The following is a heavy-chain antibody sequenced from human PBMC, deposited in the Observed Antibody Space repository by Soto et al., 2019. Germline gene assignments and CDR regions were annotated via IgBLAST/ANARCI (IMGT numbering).Heavy chain of an antibody. J-gene: IGHJ3*02. CDR3: ARAHYHDSSGPNGHAFDI. CDR2: ISDDGDKV. V-gene: IGHV3-30-3*01. CDR1: EFTFSDYA. Sequence: QVQLVESGGGVVQPGRSLRLSCAASEFTFSDYAMHWVRQAPGKGLEWVAVISDDGDKVFYADSMKDRLTISRDNSKSNLFLQLTSLGTEDTALYYCARAHYHDSSGPNGHAFDIWGQVTLVTVSS. D-gene: IGHD3-22*01.